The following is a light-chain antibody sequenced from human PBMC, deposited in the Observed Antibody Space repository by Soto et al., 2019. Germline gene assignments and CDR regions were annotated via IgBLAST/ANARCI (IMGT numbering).Light chain of an antibody. J-gene: IGLJ1*01. Sequence: QSVLTQPASMSGSPGQSITISCTGTSSDIGRYNFVSWYQHHPGKAPKLIIYEATKRPSGVSYRFSGSKSGNTASQTISGLQAEDEADYYCTSYTIASPYVFGTGTKVTVL. CDR3: TSYTIASPYV. CDR2: EAT. CDR1: SSDIGRYNF. V-gene: IGLV2-14*01.